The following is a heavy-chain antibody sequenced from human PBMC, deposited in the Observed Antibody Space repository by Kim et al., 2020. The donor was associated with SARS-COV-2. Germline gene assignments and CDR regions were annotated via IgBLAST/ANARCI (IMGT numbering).Heavy chain of an antibody. J-gene: IGHJ3*02. V-gene: IGHV3-48*03. CDR2: ISSSGSTI. Sequence: GGSLRLSCAASGFTFSSYEMNWVRQAPGKGLEWVSYISSSGSTIYYADSVKGRFTISRDNAKNSLYLQMNSLRAEDTAVYYCARDRATDNYYDSSGDYGAFDIWGQGTMVTVSS. CDR3: ARDRATDNYYDSSGDYGAFDI. D-gene: IGHD3-22*01. CDR1: GFTFSSYE.